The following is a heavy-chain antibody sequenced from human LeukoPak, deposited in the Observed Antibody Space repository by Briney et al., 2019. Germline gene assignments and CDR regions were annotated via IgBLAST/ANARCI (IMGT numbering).Heavy chain of an antibody. J-gene: IGHJ4*02. V-gene: IGHV1-8*01. CDR2: MNPNSGNT. CDR1: GYTFTSYD. CDR3: ARMVSGYDSRGY. D-gene: IGHD5-12*01. Sequence: ASVKVSCKASGYTFTSYDINWVRQATGQGLEWMGWMNPNSGNTGFAQKFQGRVTMTRNTSISTAYMELSSLRSEDTAVYYCARMVSGYDSRGYWGQGTLVTVSS.